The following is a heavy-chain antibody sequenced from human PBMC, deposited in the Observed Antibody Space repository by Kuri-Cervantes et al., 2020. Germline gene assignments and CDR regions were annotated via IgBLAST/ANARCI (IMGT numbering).Heavy chain of an antibody. V-gene: IGHV4-39*07. J-gene: IGHJ4*02. CDR3: ASYYSSGWYVDY. Sequence: GSLRLSCTVSGGSISSSSYYWGWIRQPPGKGLEWIGSIYHSGSTYYNPSLKSRVTISVDTSKNQFSLKLSSVTAADTAVYYCASYYSSGWYVDYWGQGTLVTVSS. D-gene: IGHD6-19*01. CDR2: IYHSGST. CDR1: GGSISSSSYY.